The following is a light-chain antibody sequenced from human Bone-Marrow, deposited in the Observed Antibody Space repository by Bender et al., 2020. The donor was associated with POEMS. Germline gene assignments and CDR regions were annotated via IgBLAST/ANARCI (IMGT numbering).Light chain of an antibody. CDR3: QSYDNSLGGWM. J-gene: IGLJ3*02. Sequence: QSALTQPPSASGSRGQPVTISCTGTSSDVGVYDYVSWYQQHSGKAPKLIIYEVTKRPSGVPDRFSGSKSGTSASLAISGLQSEDEGDYYCQSYDNSLGGWMFGGGTKLTVL. CDR2: EVT. CDR1: SSDVGVYDY. V-gene: IGLV2-8*01.